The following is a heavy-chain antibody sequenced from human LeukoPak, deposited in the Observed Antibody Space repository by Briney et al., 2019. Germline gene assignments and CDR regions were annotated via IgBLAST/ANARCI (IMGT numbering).Heavy chain of an antibody. J-gene: IGHJ4*02. CDR3: AREHVDIVATSFDY. V-gene: IGHV3-53*01. Sequence: GGSLRLSCAASGFTVSSNYMSWVRQAPGKGLEWVSVIYSGGSTYYADSVKGRFTISRDNSKNTLYLQMNSLRAEDTAVYYCAREHVDIVATSFDYWGQGTLVTVSS. CDR2: IYSGGST. D-gene: IGHD5-12*01. CDR1: GFTVSSNY.